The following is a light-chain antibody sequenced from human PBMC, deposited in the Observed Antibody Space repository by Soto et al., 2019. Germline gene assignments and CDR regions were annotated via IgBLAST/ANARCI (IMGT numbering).Light chain of an antibody. J-gene: IGLJ1*01. CDR1: SSDVGGYDY. V-gene: IGLV2-14*01. CDR2: EVI. Sequence: QSALTQPASVSGSPGQSITISCIGTSSDVGGYDYVSWYQQNPGKAPKLIIYEVINRPSGVSSRFSDSKSGNTASLTISGLQAEDEADYYCSSYTSDSTHVFGSGAKVTVL. CDR3: SSYTSDSTHV.